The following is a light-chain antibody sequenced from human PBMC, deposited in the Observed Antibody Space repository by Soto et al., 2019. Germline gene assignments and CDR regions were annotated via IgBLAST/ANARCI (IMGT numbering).Light chain of an antibody. V-gene: IGKV3-20*01. CDR1: QSIYINS. Sequence: EIVLTQSPDTLSLSPGERATLSCRASQSIYINSLAWYQQKPGQAPSLLIYGGSSWATAVPDRFSGSGSGTDFALTISRLEPEDFAVYYCQQYDAPPFTFGHGTKVD. CDR3: QQYDAPPFT. CDR2: GGS. J-gene: IGKJ3*01.